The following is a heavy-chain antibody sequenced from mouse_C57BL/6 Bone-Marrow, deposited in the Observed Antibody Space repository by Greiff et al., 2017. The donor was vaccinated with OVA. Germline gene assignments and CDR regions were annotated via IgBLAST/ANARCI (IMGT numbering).Heavy chain of an antibody. CDR1: GYTFTDYY. CDR2: INPNNGGT. D-gene: IGHD2-4*01. J-gene: IGHJ3*01. Sequence: EVQLQQSGPELVKPGASVKISCKASGYTFTDYYMNWVKQSHGKSLEWIGDINPNNGGTSYNQKFKGKATLTVDKSSSTAYMELRSLTSEDSAVYYCARSGGLRRFAWFAYWGQGTLVTVSA. CDR3: ARSGGLRRFAWFAY. V-gene: IGHV1-26*01.